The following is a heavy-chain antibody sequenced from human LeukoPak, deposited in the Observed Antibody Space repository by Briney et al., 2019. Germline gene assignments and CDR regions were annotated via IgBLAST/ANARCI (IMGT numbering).Heavy chain of an antibody. CDR2: IYASGST. D-gene: IGHD2/OR15-2a*01. CDR1: GGSIRSYY. V-gene: IGHV4-4*07. J-gene: IGHJ2*01. Sequence: PSETLSLTCTVSGGSIRSYYWSWIRQPAGKGLEWIGRIYASGSTNYNPSLKSRVTMSVDTSKNQFSLRLTSVTAADTAVYYCARDGNSVFWYFDLWGRGSRVTVSS. CDR3: ARDGNSVFWYFDL.